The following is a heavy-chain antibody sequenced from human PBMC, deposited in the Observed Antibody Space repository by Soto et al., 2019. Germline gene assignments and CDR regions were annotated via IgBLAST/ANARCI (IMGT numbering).Heavy chain of an antibody. CDR1: GGSVSSDSFY. Sequence: QVQLQESGPGLVKPSETLSLTCSVSGGSVSSDSFYWSWIRKAPGKGLEWIGVFYYSGSTNYNLSLKSRVTMSVDTSKNQFSLKLTSVTAADTAVYYCARIPLTRRRGYLYPLPFDFWGQGTLVTVSS. CDR3: ARIPLTRRRGYLYPLPFDF. V-gene: IGHV4-61*01. J-gene: IGHJ4*02. D-gene: IGHD3-22*01. CDR2: FYYSGST.